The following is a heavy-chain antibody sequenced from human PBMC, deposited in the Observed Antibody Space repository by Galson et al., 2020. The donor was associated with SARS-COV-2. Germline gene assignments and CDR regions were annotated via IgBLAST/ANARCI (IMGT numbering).Heavy chain of an antibody. D-gene: IGHD3-10*01. CDR1: GDSITSDHYC. CDR2: IYTGGST. J-gene: IGHJ4*02. CDR3: ARDDRYYHGSGTFYSFFDF. V-gene: IGHV4-61*02. Sequence: SETLSLTCTVSGDSITSDHYCWGWVRQPAGKGLEWIGRIYTGGSTNYSPSLQNRVTISVDTSKNQFYLKLSSVTAADTAVYYCARDDRYYHGSGTFYSFFDFWGQGTLVTVSS.